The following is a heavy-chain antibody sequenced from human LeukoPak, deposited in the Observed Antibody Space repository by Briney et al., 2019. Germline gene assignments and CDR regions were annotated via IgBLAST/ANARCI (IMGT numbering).Heavy chain of an antibody. CDR3: AHGAMYQLDY. J-gene: IGHJ4*02. Sequence: GGSLRLSCAASGFTFSSYGMHWVRQAPGKGLEWVAFIRYDGSNKYYGDSVKGRFTISGDNSRNTLFLQMNSLRAEDTAVYYCAHGAMYQLDYWGQGTLVTVSS. D-gene: IGHD2-2*01. V-gene: IGHV3-30*02. CDR2: IRYDGSNK. CDR1: GFTFSSYG.